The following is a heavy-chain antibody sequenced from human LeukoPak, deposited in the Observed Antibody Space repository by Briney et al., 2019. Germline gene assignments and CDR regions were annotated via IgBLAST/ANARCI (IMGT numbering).Heavy chain of an antibody. CDR2: IYSGGDT. CDR3: ARDPGNWNY. CDR1: GFAVSSNY. D-gene: IGHD1-20*01. V-gene: IGHV3-66*01. J-gene: IGHJ4*02. Sequence: PGGSLRLSCAAPGFAVSSNYMSWVRQAPGKGLEWVSVIYSGGDTYYADSVKGRFTISRDNSENTLYLQMNSLRAEDTAVYYCARDPGNWNYWGQGTLVTVSS.